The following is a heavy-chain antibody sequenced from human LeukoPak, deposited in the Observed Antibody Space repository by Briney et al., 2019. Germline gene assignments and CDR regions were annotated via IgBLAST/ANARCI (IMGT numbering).Heavy chain of an antibody. Sequence: GGSLRLSCAASGFTFSSYSMNWARQAPGEGLEWVSSISSSSSYIYYADSVKGRFTISRDNAKNSLYLQMNSLRAEDTAVYYCARGWDIVLVVYAYMDVWGKGTTVTVSS. CDR3: ARGWDIVLVVYAYMDV. CDR1: GFTFSSYS. D-gene: IGHD2-8*02. J-gene: IGHJ6*03. CDR2: ISSSSSYI. V-gene: IGHV3-21*01.